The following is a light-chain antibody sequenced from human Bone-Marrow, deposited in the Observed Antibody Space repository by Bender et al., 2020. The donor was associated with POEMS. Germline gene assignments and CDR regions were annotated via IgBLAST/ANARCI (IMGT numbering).Light chain of an antibody. CDR3: SSWDDSLNGWV. CDR2: SNN. V-gene: IGLV1-44*01. Sequence: QSALTQPRSASGLPGQSVTISCSGTSSNFGNNVANWYQHVPGTATKLLIYSNNQWLSGVPDRFSASTSGTSASVAVSGLHSDGDADYYCSSWDDSLNGWVLGGGTKPTVL. J-gene: IGLJ3*02. CDR1: SSNFGNNV.